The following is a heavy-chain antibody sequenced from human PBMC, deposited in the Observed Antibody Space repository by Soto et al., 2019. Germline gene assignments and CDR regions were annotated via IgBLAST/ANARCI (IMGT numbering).Heavy chain of an antibody. J-gene: IGHJ3*02. CDR3: ARHDRDDSSGYSLDI. CDR2: IYPGDSDT. CDR1: GYSFTSYW. Sequence: PGESLKISCKCSGYSFTSYWIGLVRQMPGKGLEWMGIIYPGDSDTRYSPSFQGQVTISADKSISTAYLQWSSLKASDTAMYYCARHDRDDSSGYSLDIWGQGTMVTVSS. D-gene: IGHD3-22*01. V-gene: IGHV5-51*01.